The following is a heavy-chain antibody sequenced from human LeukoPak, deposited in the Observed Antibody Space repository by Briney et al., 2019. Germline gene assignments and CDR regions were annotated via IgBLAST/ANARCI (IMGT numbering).Heavy chain of an antibody. CDR2: VSSDGSNK. Sequence: PGVSLRLSCAASGFTFSNYVMHWVRKGPGRQGPVRGLEWVAVVSSDGSNKYYADSVKGRFTISRDNFKNTLYLQMNSLTAEYTALYYCARDLINESLDYWGQGALVTVSS. CDR3: ARDLINESLDY. V-gene: IGHV3-30*04. D-gene: IGHD3-10*01. CDR1: GFTFSNYV. J-gene: IGHJ4*02.